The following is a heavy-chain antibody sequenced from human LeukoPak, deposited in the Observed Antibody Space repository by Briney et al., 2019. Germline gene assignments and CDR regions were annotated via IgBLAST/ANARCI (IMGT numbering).Heavy chain of an antibody. Sequence: ASVNVSCKASGYTFNNCGFTWVRQAPGQGLEWMGWISGYDGNTNYAQKFQGRVTMTTDTSKTTVYMELRSLRSDDTAIYYCARDPFYYWFDPWGQGTLVTVSS. J-gene: IGHJ5*02. V-gene: IGHV1-18*01. CDR1: GYTFNNCG. CDR2: ISGYDGNT. CDR3: ARDPFYYWFDP. D-gene: IGHD2/OR15-2a*01.